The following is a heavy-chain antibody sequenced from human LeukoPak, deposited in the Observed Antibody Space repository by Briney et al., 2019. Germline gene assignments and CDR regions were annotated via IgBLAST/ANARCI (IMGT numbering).Heavy chain of an antibody. D-gene: IGHD2-15*01. CDR3: ASPQLGYCSGGSCYFPSDY. V-gene: IGHV3-23*01. CDR1: GFTLSSYA. CDR2: ISGNAGST. J-gene: IGHJ4*02. Sequence: PGGSLRLSCAASGFTLSSYAMSWVRQAPGKGLEWVSLISGNAGSTYYADSVKGRFTISRDITKNTLYLQMNSLRAEDTAVYYCASPQLGYCSGGSCYFPSDYWGQGTLVTVSS.